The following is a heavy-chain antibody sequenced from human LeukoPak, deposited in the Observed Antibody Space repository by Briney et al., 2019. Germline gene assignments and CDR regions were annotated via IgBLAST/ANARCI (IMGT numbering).Heavy chain of an antibody. D-gene: IGHD6-6*01. CDR3: APPKTFEQLAY. J-gene: IGHJ4*02. V-gene: IGHV3-30*04. CDR2: ISYDGSNK. CDR1: GFTFSSYA. Sequence: GGSLRLSCAASGFTFSSYAMHWVRQAPGKGLEWVAVISYDGSNKYYADSVKGRFTISRDNSKNTLYLQKNSLRAEDTAVYYCAPPKTFEQLAYWGQGTLVTVSS.